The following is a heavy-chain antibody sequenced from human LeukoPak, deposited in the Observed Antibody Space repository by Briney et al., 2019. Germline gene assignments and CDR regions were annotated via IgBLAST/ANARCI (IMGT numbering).Heavy chain of an antibody. D-gene: IGHD5-24*01. Sequence: SETLSLTCTVSGGSISRYYWSWIRQPPGKGLGWIGYIYYSGSTNYNPPLKSRVTISVDTSKNQFSLKLSSVTAADTAVYYCARRRWLQFGYAFDIRGQGTMVTVSS. CDR1: GGSISRYY. V-gene: IGHV4-59*01. CDR3: ARRRWLQFGYAFDI. CDR2: IYYSGST. J-gene: IGHJ3*02.